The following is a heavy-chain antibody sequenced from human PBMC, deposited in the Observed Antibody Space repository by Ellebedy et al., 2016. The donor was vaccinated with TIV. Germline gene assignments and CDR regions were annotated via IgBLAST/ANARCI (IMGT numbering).Heavy chain of an antibody. CDR2: IYTSGST. CDR3: ARIGGGSGSYYKMGFYYYYYMDV. V-gene: IGHV4-4*07. D-gene: IGHD3-10*01. CDR1: GGSISSYY. J-gene: IGHJ6*03. Sequence: SETLSLTXTVSGGSISSYYWSWIRQPAGKGLEWIGRIYTSGSTNYNPSLKSRVTMSVDTSKNQFYLKLSSVTAADTAVYYCARIGGGSGSYYKMGFYYYYYMDVWGKGTTVTVSS.